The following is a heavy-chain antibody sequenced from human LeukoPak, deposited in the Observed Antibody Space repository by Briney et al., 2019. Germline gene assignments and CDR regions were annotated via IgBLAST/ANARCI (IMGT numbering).Heavy chain of an antibody. D-gene: IGHD3-10*01. CDR2: IYTSGST. Sequence: PSETLSLTCIDPVGPISIYYWSWIRQPPREGLEWIGRIYTSGSTNYNPSLKSRLTMSVGTHKNQFSLKLSSVTAADTAVYYCARGFGTYFDYWGQGTLVTDSS. V-gene: IGHV4-4*07. J-gene: IGHJ4*02. CDR1: VGPISIYY. CDR3: ARGFGTYFDY.